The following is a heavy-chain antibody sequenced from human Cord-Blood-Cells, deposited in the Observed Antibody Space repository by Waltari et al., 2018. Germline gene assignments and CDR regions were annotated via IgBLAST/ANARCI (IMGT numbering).Heavy chain of an antibody. CDR1: GGTFSSYA. Sequence: VQSGAEVKKPGSSVKVSCKASGGTFSSYAISWVRQAPGQGLEWMGGIIPIFGTANYAKKYQGRVTITAAESTSTAYMELSSLRSEDTAVYYCARDLVPAAILGAFDIWGQGTMVTVSS. D-gene: IGHD2-2*02. J-gene: IGHJ3*02. CDR2: IIPIFGTA. CDR3: ARDLVPAAILGAFDI. V-gene: IGHV1-69*01.